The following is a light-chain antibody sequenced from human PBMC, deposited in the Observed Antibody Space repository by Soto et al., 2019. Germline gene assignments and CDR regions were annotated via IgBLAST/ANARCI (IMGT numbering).Light chain of an antibody. CDR1: QTISSW. CDR3: EPYCRYPRT. Sequence: DRVTITCRASQTISSWLAWYQQKPGKAPKLLIYAASTLQSGVPSRFSGCGSGTAFALGLRSLHSGGFAIYIYEPYCRYPRTVGQGTKVDIK. CDR2: AAS. V-gene: IGKV1-8*01. J-gene: IGKJ1*01.